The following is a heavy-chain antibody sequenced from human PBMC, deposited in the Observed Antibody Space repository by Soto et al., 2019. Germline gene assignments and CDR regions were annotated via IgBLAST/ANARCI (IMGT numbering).Heavy chain of an antibody. Sequence: PGESLKISCKGSGYSFTSYWIGWVRQMPVKGLEWMGIIYPGDSNTSYSPSFQGQVTISADKSISTAYLQWSSLKASDTAIYYCSRTGPVPGSGLGFYFGMDVWGQGTTVTVSS. V-gene: IGHV5-51*01. CDR3: SRTGPVPGSGLGFYFGMDV. D-gene: IGHD3-10*01. J-gene: IGHJ6*02. CDR1: GYSFTSYW. CDR2: IYPGDSNT.